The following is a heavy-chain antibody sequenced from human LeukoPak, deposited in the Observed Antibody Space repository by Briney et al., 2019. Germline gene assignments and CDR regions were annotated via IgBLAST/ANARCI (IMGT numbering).Heavy chain of an antibody. V-gene: IGHV4-34*01. J-gene: IGHJ5*02. CDR3: ARADYDYVWGSYRYDNWFDP. D-gene: IGHD3-16*02. CDR2: INHSGST. CDR1: GGSFSGYY. Sequence: SETLSLTCAVYGGSFSGYYWSWIRQPPGKGLEWIGEINHSGSTNYNPSLKSRVTISVDTSKNQFSLKLSSVTAADTAVYYCARADYDYVWGSYRYDNWFDPWGQGTLVTVSS.